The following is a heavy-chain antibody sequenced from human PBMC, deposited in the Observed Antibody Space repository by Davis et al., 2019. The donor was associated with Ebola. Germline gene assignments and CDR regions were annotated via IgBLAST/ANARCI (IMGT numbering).Heavy chain of an antibody. J-gene: IGHJ6*02. CDR3: ARDHRYSYGPYYYYYGMDV. Sequence: MPSETLSLTCTVSGGSISSYYWSWIRQPPGKGLEWIGYIYYSGSTNYNPSLKSRVTISVDTSKNQFSLKLSSVTAADTAVYYCARDHRYSYGPYYYYYGMDVWGQGTTVTVSS. CDR2: IYYSGST. D-gene: IGHD5-18*01. CDR1: GGSISSYY. V-gene: IGHV4-59*01.